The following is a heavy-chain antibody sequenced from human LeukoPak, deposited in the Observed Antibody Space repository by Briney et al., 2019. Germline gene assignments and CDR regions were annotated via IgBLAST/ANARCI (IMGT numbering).Heavy chain of an antibody. Sequence: GGSLRLSCAASGFAFSSQDMGWVRQAPGKGLEWVSAISDSGDRTYYVDSVKGRFTISRDNSKNTLYLQTNSLRAEDTAVYYCAGDASYYGSGNYFWGQGTLVTVSS. CDR3: AGDASYYGSGNYF. D-gene: IGHD3-10*01. V-gene: IGHV3-23*01. J-gene: IGHJ4*02. CDR2: ISDSGDRT. CDR1: GFAFSSQD.